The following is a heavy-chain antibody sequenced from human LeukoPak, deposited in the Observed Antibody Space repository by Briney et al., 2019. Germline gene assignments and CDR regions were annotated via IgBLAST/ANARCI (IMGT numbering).Heavy chain of an antibody. CDR2: IDYPEST. CDR1: ARSIGTYY. D-gene: IGHD6-13*01. CDR3: ARRRRSSSRHDAFDV. Sequence: WATLSLACSVSARSIGTYYWAWIPHPPGKGRWCIGYIDYPESTRYYPSLKKRVIISLDTTRNQFSLKQRSVTAADTAVYYYARRRRSSSRHDAFDVWGQGTMVTVSS. J-gene: IGHJ3*01. V-gene: IGHV4-59*07.